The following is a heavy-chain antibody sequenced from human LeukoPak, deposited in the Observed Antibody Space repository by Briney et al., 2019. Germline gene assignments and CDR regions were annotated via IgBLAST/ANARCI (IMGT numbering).Heavy chain of an antibody. D-gene: IGHD3-9*01. V-gene: IGHV4-39*02. J-gene: IGHJ4*02. Sequence: SETLSLTCTVSGSSVSTINSYWGWIRQPPGKGLEWIGNVYYSGRANYSPSLKSRVTMSVDTSKNRFSLKMTSVTAADTAVYFCARLRKGRYFDYFFEYWGQGILVTVSS. CDR2: VYYSGRA. CDR1: GSSVSTINSY. CDR3: ARLRKGRYFDYFFEY.